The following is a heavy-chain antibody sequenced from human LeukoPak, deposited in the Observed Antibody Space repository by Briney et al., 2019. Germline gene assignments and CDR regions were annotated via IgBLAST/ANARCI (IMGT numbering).Heavy chain of an antibody. J-gene: IGHJ4*02. CDR2: INHSGST. V-gene: IGHV4-34*01. CDR1: GRSFSGYY. Sequence: SETLSLTCAVYGRSFSGYYWSWIRQPPGKGLEWIGEINHSGSTNYNPSLKSRVTISVDTSKNQFSLKLSSVTAADTAVYYCARRSAIFGVVIYRPFDYWGQGTLVTVSS. D-gene: IGHD3-3*01. CDR3: ARRSAIFGVVIYRPFDY.